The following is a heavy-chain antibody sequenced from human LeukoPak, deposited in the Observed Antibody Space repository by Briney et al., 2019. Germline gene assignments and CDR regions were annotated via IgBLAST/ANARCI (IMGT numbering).Heavy chain of an antibody. CDR3: ARGVYTIFLRCWFDP. D-gene: IGHD3-3*01. CDR1: GGSFSGYY. V-gene: IGHV4-34*01. J-gene: IGHJ5*02. CDR2: INHSGST. Sequence: SETLSLTCAVYGGSFSGYYWSWIRQPPGKGLEWIGEINHSGSTNYNPSLKSRVTISVDTSKNQFSLKLSSVTAADTAVYYCARGVYTIFLRCWFDPWAREPWSPSPQ.